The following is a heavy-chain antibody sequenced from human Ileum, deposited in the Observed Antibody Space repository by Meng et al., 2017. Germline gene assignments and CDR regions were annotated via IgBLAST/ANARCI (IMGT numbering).Heavy chain of an antibody. CDR2: ISWNSGSI. CDR1: GFTFDDYA. D-gene: IGHD3-10*01. V-gene: IGHV3-9*03. J-gene: IGHJ3*02. CDR3: AKGRFGELLYAFDI. Sequence: GGSLRLSCAASGFTFDDYAMHWVRQAPGKGLEWVSGISWNSGSIGYADSVKGRFTISRDNAKNSLYLQMNSLRAEDMALYYCAKGRFGELLYAFDIWGQGTMVTVSS.